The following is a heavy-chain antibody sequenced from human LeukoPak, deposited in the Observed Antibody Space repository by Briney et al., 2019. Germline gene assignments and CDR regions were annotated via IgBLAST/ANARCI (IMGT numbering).Heavy chain of an antibody. J-gene: IGHJ4*02. Sequence: ASVKVSCKASGYTFTNYGISWVRQAPGQGLEWMSWISANNGGTRYAQNFQGRVTMTTDTSTTTAYMELRSLRSDDTAVYYCARLRPPARQVFRTAYRGQGAQVTDSS. CDR3: ARLRPPARQVFRTAY. CDR2: ISANNGGT. CDR1: GYTFTNYG. D-gene: IGHD2-21*01. V-gene: IGHV1-18*04.